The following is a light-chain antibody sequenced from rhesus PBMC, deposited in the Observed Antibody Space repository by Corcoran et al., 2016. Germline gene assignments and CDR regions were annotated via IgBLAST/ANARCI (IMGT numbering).Light chain of an antibody. V-gene: IGKV1-43*02. CDR1: QGITTS. CDR3: LQYNTDPPT. CDR2: KES. Sequence: DIQMTQSPSSLSASVGDRVIITCRASQGITTSFNWYQQKPGKAPKRLLYKESSLESGVPSRFSAIGSGTDFSLTINSLQPEDVATYLSLQYNTDPPTFGQGTRVEIE. J-gene: IGKJ1*01.